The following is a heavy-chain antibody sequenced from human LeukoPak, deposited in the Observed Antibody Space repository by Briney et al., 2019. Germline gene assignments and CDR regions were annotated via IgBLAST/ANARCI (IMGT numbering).Heavy chain of an antibody. J-gene: IGHJ4*02. CDR2: INHSGST. D-gene: IGHD5-18*01. CDR1: GGSFSGYY. V-gene: IGHV4-34*01. Sequence: PSETLSLTCAVYGGSFSGYYWSWIRQPPGKGLEWIGEINHSGSTNYNPSLKSRVTISVDTSKNQFSLKLSSVTAADTAVYYCAGRHPSYSTFDHWGQGTLVTVSS. CDR3: AGRHPSYSTFDH.